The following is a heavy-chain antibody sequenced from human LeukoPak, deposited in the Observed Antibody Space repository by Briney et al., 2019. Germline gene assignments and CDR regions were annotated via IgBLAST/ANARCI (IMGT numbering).Heavy chain of an antibody. D-gene: IGHD3-22*01. CDR2: INPSGGST. CDR1: GYTFTSYY. J-gene: IGHJ4*02. CDR3: ARAEGYDSSGYLFSY. V-gene: IGHV1-46*01. Sequence: ASVTVSCTASGYTFTSYYMHWVRQAPGQGLEWMGIINPSGGSTSYAQTFQGRVTMTRDTSTSTVYMELSSLRSEETAVYYCARAEGYDSSGYLFSYWGQGTLVTVSS.